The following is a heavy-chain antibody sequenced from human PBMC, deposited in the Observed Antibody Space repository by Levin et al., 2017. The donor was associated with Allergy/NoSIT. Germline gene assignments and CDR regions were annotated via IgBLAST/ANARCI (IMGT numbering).Heavy chain of an antibody. CDR3: ARDLDDSSGYYTLVDY. V-gene: IGHV1-18*01. CDR1: GSTFTSYG. CDR2: ISAYNGNT. J-gene: IGHJ4*02. Sequence: PGGSLRLSCKASGSTFTSYGISWVRQAPGQGLEWMGWISAYNGNTNYAQKLQGRVTMTTDTSTSTAYMELRSLRSDDTAVYYCARDLDDSSGYYTLVDYWGQGTLVTVSS. D-gene: IGHD3-22*01.